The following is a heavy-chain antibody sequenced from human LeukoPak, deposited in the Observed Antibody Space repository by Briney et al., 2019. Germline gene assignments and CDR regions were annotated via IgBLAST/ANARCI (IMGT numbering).Heavy chain of an antibody. CDR2: IYYSGST. J-gene: IGHJ3*02. D-gene: IGHD1-14*01. CDR1: GGSISSSSYY. Sequence: SETLSLTCTVSGGSISSSSYYWGWIRQPPGKGLEWIGSIYYSGSTYYNPSLKSRVTISVDTSKNQFSLKLSSVTAADTAVYYCSGASVAAFDIWGQGTMVTVSS. CDR3: SGASVAAFDI. V-gene: IGHV4-39*07.